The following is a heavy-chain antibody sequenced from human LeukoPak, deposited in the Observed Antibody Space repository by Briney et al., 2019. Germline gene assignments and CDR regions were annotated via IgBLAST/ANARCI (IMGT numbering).Heavy chain of an antibody. CDR1: GGSISSYY. J-gene: IGHJ4*02. V-gene: IGHV4-59*01. CDR2: IYYSGST. Sequence: SETLSLTCTVSGGSISSYYWSWIRQPPGKGLEWIGYIYYSGSTNYNPSLKSRVTISVDTSKNQFSLKLSSVTAADTAVYYCARTHPFYGSGSHFDYWGQGTLVTVSS. CDR3: ARTHPFYGSGSHFDY. D-gene: IGHD3-10*01.